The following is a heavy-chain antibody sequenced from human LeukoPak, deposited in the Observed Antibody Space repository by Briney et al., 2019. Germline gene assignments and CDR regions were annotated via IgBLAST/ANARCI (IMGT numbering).Heavy chain of an antibody. CDR3: ARMRGSYCFDS. CDR2: IKQDGSEK. J-gene: IGHJ4*02. D-gene: IGHD1-26*01. CDR1: GFTFSSYW. Sequence: GGSLRLSCAASGFTFSSYWMTWVRQAPGKGLEWVANIKQDGSEKYYVDSVKGRFTTSGDNAKNSLYLQMNSLRAEDTAVYYCARMRGSYCFDSWGQGTLVTVSS. V-gene: IGHV3-7*02.